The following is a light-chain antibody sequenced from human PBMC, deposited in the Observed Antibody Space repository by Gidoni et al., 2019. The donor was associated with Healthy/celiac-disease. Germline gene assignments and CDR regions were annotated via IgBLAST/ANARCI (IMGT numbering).Light chain of an antibody. CDR2: GKN. J-gene: IGLJ2*01. CDR1: SLRSYH. CDR3: NSRDNSGNRDEA. Sequence: SSELTQDPAVSVALGQTVRITCQGDSLRSYHASWYQQKPGQAPVLVIYGKNNRPSGIPDRFSGSSSGNTASLTITGAQAEDEADYYCNSRDNSGNRDEAFGGGTKLTVL. V-gene: IGLV3-19*01.